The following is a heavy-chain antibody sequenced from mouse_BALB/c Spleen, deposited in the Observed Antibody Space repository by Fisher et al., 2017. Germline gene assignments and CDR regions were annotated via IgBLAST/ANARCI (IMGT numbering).Heavy chain of an antibody. V-gene: IGHV1-69*02. CDR3: TRRNDGYLYFDV. Sequence: KFKGKATLTVDESSSTAYMQLSSLTSEDTAVYYCTRRNDGYLYFDVWGAGTTVTVSS. J-gene: IGHJ1*01. D-gene: IGHD2-3*01.